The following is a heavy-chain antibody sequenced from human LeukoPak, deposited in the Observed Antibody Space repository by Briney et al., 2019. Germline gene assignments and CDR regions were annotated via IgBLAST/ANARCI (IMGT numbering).Heavy chain of an antibody. CDR3: ASTRYYYYYYMDV. J-gene: IGHJ6*03. CDR1: GFTVSGNY. Sequence: GGSLRLSCAASGFTVSGNYMSWVRQAPGKGLEWVSVIYSGGSTYYADSVKGRFTISRDNSKNTLYLQMNSLRAEDTAVYYCASTRYYYYYYMDVWGKGTTVTVSS. V-gene: IGHV3-53*01. CDR2: IYSGGST.